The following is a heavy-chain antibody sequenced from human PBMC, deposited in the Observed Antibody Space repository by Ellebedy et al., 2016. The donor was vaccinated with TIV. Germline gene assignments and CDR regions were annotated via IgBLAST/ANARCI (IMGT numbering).Heavy chain of an antibody. Sequence: MPSETLSLTCTVSGGSISSSSYYWGWIRQPPGKGLEWIGSIYYGGSTYYNPSLKSRVTISVDTSKKQFSLRLNSVTAADTAVYYCSRGTLGYCSGVNCAGAFDYWGQGTLVTVSS. CDR3: SRGTLGYCSGVNCAGAFDY. J-gene: IGHJ4*02. CDR1: GGSISSSSYY. V-gene: IGHV4-39*01. CDR2: IYYGGST. D-gene: IGHD2-15*01.